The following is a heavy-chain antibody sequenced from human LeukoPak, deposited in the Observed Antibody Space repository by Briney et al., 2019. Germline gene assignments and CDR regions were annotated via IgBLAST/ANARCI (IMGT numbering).Heavy chain of an antibody. D-gene: IGHD3-22*01. CDR1: GGSISSGGYY. J-gene: IGHJ4*02. V-gene: IGHV4-30-2*01. CDR2: IYHSGST. CDR3: ARERGNYYDSSGIDY. Sequence: SETLSLTCTVSGGSISSGGYYWSWIRQPPGKGLEWIGYIYHSGSTYCNPSLKSRVTISVDRSKNQFSLKLSSVTAADTAVYYCARERGNYYDSSGIDYWGQGTLVTVSS.